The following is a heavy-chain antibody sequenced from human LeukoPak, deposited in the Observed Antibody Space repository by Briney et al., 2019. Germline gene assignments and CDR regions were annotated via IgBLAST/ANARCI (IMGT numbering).Heavy chain of an antibody. J-gene: IGHJ4*02. Sequence: SETLSLTCAVYGGSFSGYYWSRIRQPPGKGLEWIGEINHSGSTNYNPSLKSRVTISVDTSKNQFSLKLSSVTAADTAVYYCARHAFLSYYSPFDYWGQGSLVTVSS. D-gene: IGHD1-26*01. V-gene: IGHV4-34*01. CDR2: INHSGST. CDR1: GGSFSGYY. CDR3: ARHAFLSYYSPFDY.